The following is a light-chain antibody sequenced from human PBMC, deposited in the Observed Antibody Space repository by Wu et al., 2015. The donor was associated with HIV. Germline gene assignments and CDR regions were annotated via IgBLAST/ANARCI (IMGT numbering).Light chain of an antibody. CDR3: QQYGTSAWT. V-gene: IGKV3-20*01. J-gene: IGKJ1*01. CDR1: QSVSSSY. CDR2: GAS. Sequence: EIALTQSPGTLSLSPGERATLSCRASQSVSSSYLAWYQQKPGQAPRFLMYGASNRATGIPDRFSGSGSGTDFTLTISRLEPEDFAVYYCQQYGTSAWTFGQGTKVEIK.